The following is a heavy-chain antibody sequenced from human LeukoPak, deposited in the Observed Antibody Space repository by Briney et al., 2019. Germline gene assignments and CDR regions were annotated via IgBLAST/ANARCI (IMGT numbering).Heavy chain of an antibody. CDR2: IYYSGST. CDR3: ARGRWRSRDGYNS. CDR1: GGSISSSSYY. J-gene: IGHJ4*02. V-gene: IGHV4-39*07. D-gene: IGHD5-24*01. Sequence: SETLSLTCTVSGGSISSSSYYWGWIRQPPGKGLEWIGSIYYSGSTYYNPSLKSRVTISVDTSKNQFSLKLSSVTAADTAVYYCARGRWRSRDGYNSWGQGTLVTVSS.